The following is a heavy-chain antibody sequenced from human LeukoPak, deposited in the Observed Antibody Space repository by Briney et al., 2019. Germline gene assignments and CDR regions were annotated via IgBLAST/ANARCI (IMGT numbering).Heavy chain of an antibody. CDR2: ISYDGSNK. D-gene: IGHD6-13*01. CDR3: AKDSQQQLLPSDY. V-gene: IGHV3-30*18. Sequence: PGRSLRLSCAASGFTFSSYGMHWVRQAPGKGLEWVAVISYDGSNKYHADSVKGRFTISRDNSKNTLYLQMNSLRAEDTAVYYCAKDSQQQLLPSDYWGQGTLVTVSS. CDR1: GFTFSSYG. J-gene: IGHJ4*02.